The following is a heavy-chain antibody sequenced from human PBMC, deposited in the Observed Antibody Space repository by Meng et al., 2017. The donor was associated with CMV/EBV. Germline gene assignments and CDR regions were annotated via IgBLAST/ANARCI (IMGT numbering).Heavy chain of an antibody. V-gene: IGHV3-30-3*01. D-gene: IGHD3-3*01. CDR1: GFTFSSYA. J-gene: IGHJ4*02. Sequence: GGSLKISCAASGFTFSSYAMHWVRQAPGKGLEWVAVISYDGSNKYYADSVKGRFTISRDNSKNTLYLQMNSLRAEDTAVYYCARFPYYDFWSGYYTWVGGPPNSIDYWGQGTLVTVSS. CDR3: ARFPYYDFWSGYYTWVGGPPNSIDY. CDR2: ISYDGSNK.